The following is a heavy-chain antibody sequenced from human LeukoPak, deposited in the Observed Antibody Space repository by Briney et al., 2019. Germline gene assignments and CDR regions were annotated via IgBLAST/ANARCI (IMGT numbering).Heavy chain of an antibody. CDR1: GGSISSGDYY. V-gene: IGHV4-30-4*01. D-gene: IGHD2-15*01. Sequence: SETLSLTCTVSGGSISSGDYYWSWIRQPPGKGLEWIGYIYYSGSTYYNPSLKSRVTISVDTSKNQFSLKLSSVTAADTAVYYCAREEGYCSGGSCYYYWGQGTLVTVSS. CDR3: AREEGYCSGGSCYYY. CDR2: IYYSGST. J-gene: IGHJ4*02.